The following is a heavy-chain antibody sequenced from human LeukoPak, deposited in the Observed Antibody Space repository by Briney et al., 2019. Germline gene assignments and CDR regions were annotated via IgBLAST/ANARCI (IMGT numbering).Heavy chain of an antibody. Sequence: GASVKVSCKASGYTFTSYDINWVRQATGQGLEWMGWMNPNSGNTDYAQKLQGRVTMTTDTSTSTAYMELRSLRSDDTAVYYCARTSHYVDIAATIPYGIYYFDYWGQGTLVTVSS. CDR2: MNPNSGNT. J-gene: IGHJ4*02. D-gene: IGHD5-12*01. CDR1: GYTFTSYD. CDR3: ARTSHYVDIAATIPYGIYYFDY. V-gene: IGHV1-8*02.